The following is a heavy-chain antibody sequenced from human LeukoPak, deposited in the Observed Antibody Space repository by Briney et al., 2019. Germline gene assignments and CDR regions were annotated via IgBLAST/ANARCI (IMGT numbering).Heavy chain of an antibody. CDR2: IGSSDSII. CDR1: GFNVNDYY. J-gene: IGHJ4*02. CDR3: AREIVAGAFDS. Sequence: PGGSLRLSCAVSGFNVNDYYISWIRQAPGKGLEWVSDIGSSDSIIAYGDSVRGRFTISRDFASNSLYLQMTSLRVEDTAVYYCAREIVAGAFDSWGQGTLVTVSS. D-gene: IGHD6-19*01. V-gene: IGHV3-11*01.